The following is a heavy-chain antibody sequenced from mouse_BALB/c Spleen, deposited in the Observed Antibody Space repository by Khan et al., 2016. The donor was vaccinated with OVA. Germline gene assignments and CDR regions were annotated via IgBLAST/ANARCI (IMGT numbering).Heavy chain of an antibody. V-gene: IGHV2-6-1*01. CDR1: GFSLTDYG. CDR2: MWGDGNT. J-gene: IGHJ4*01. Sequence: QVQLKESGPGLVAPSQSLSITCTISGFSLTDYGIHWVRQPPGKGLEWLVLMWGDGNTSYNSALKSRLTISKDNSKSQVFLKMNSLQTDDTAMYFCARQPYYYYNVMDYWGQGTSVTVSS. CDR3: ARQPYYYYNVMDY. D-gene: IGHD2-10*01.